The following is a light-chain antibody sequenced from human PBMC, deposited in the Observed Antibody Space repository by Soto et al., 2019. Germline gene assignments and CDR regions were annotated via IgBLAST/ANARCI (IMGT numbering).Light chain of an antibody. Sequence: DVQMTQSPSTLSASVGDSVTITCRASQSVNNWLAWYQQKPGKAPRLLIFDSYKLESGVPSRFSGSGSGTEFILTISSLQAVVFATYYCQQYNTFSTVGQGTK. CDR2: DSY. V-gene: IGKV1-5*01. J-gene: IGKJ1*01. CDR3: QQYNTFST. CDR1: QSVNNW.